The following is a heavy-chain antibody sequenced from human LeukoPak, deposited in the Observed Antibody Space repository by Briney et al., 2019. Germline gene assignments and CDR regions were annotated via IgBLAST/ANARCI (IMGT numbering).Heavy chain of an antibody. Sequence: GGSLRLSWAASGFTFSSYGMSWVRQAPGKGLEWVSAISGRGDNTYYVDSVKGRFTISRDNPKNTLYLQMNSLRAEDTAVYYCARDRPDSSGYYYYYYYMDVWGKGTTVTVSS. CDR1: GFTFSSYG. D-gene: IGHD3-22*01. CDR2: ISGRGDNT. V-gene: IGHV3-23*01. CDR3: ARDRPDSSGYYYYYYYMDV. J-gene: IGHJ6*03.